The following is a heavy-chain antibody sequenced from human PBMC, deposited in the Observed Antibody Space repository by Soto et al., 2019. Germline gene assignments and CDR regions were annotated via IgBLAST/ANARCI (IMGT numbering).Heavy chain of an antibody. J-gene: IGHJ4*02. V-gene: IGHV4-31*03. D-gene: IGHD4-17*01. CDR2: IYYSVST. CDR3: VCWSRHTATLRPDY. CDR1: GGSISSGGYY. Sequence: SGTLSLTLTVSGGSISSGGYYCSLIRQHPGKGLDWIGYIYYSVSTYYNPSLKIRVTISVDTSKNQFSLKLSSVTAADTAVYYCVCWSRHTATLRPDYWGQGTMVTVSS.